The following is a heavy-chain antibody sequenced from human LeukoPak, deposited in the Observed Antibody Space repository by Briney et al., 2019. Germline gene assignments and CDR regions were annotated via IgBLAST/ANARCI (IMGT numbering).Heavy chain of an antibody. CDR3: ARLSGTYDGGDFFDY. J-gene: IGHJ4*01. CDR2: IYYTGSP. D-gene: IGHD1-26*01. Sequence: SETLSLTCTVSRGSITSHYWTWIRQPPGKGLEWIGHIYYTGSPNYNPSLKSRLTMSVDKSKNQFSLKLSSVTAADTAVYFCARLSGTYDGGDFFDYWGHGTLVTVSS. CDR1: RGSITSHY. V-gene: IGHV4-59*11.